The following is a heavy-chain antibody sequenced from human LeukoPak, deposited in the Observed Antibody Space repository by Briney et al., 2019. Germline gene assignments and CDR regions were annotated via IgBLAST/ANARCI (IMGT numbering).Heavy chain of an antibody. V-gene: IGHV4-59*01. Sequence: SETLSLTCTVSAGSITGYYWTWIRQPPGKGLEWIGYISDSGSTNYNPSLKSRVTMSVDSSNTEFSLRLNSVTAADTAVYYCARVFRGAVTSNWFDPWGQGTLVTVSS. J-gene: IGHJ5*02. CDR2: ISDSGST. D-gene: IGHD4-17*01. CDR3: ARVFRGAVTSNWFDP. CDR1: AGSITGYY.